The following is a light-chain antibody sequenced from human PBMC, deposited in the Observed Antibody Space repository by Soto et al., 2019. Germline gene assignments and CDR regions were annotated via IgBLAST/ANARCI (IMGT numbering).Light chain of an antibody. V-gene: IGKV1-5*01. Sequence: DIQMTQSPSTLSASVGDRVTITCRASQSISSWLAWYQQKPGKAPKLLIYDASSLESGVPSRFSGRGSGTHFALTISSLQPEDFATYYCQQGTSFPLTFGGGTKVDIK. CDR2: DAS. J-gene: IGKJ4*01. CDR3: QQGTSFPLT. CDR1: QSISSW.